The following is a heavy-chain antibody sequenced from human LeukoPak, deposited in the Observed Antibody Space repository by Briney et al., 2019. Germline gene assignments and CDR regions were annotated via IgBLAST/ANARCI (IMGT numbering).Heavy chain of an antibody. J-gene: IGHJ4*02. D-gene: IGHD3-10*01. CDR3: ARHLLWFGELSGGFDY. Sequence: PGGSLRLSCAASGFTVTTYGMSWVRQAPGKGLEWVSGISSSGGSTYYADSVKGRFTISRDNSRNTLYLQMNSLRAEDTAVYYCARHLLWFGELSGGFDYWGQGTLVTVSS. V-gene: IGHV3-23*01. CDR2: ISSSGGST. CDR1: GFTVTTYG.